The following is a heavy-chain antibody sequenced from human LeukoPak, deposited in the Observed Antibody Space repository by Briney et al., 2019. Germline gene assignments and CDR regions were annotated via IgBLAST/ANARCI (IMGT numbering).Heavy chain of an antibody. Sequence: GGSLRLSCAASGFTFSIYAMSWVRQAPGKGLEWVSAITGSGGSTYYADSVKGRFTISRDNSKNTLYLQINSLRVEDTAVYYCARDQLGAVLYFDYWGQGALVTVSS. D-gene: IGHD1-1*01. CDR1: GFTFSIYA. V-gene: IGHV3-23*01. CDR3: ARDQLGAVLYFDY. CDR2: ITGSGGST. J-gene: IGHJ4*02.